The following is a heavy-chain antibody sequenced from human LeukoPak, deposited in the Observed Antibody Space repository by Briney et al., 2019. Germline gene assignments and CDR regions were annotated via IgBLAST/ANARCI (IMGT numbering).Heavy chain of an antibody. CDR3: AKLAGISGWYVYYFDY. D-gene: IGHD6-19*01. J-gene: IGHJ4*02. Sequence: GGSLRLSCAASGFTFGTHAMTWVRQAPGKGLEWVSGMSGSGDTTYYADSVKGRFTIYRDNSKNTLFLQMNSLRAEDTAVYYCAKLAGISGWYVYYFDYWGQGTLVTVS. CDR1: GFTFGTHA. V-gene: IGHV3-23*01. CDR2: MSGSGDTT.